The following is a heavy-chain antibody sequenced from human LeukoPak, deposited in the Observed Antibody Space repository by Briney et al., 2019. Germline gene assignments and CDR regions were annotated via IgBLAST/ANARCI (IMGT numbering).Heavy chain of an antibody. CDR1: GVSISSYN. D-gene: IGHD1-26*01. V-gene: IGHV4-4*07. CDR2: IYSSRST. Sequence: SETLSLNCSVSGVSISSYNWSWIRQAAGKGLEWIGRIYSSRSTNYNPSLRRGVTITVDTSKNQFSLKLSSVTAADTAVYYCARDVNSGSSNWFDPWGQGTLVTVSS. J-gene: IGHJ5*02. CDR3: ARDVNSGSSNWFDP.